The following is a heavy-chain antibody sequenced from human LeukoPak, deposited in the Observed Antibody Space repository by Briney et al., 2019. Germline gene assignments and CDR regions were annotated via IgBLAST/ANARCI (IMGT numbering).Heavy chain of an antibody. CDR3: AEARTTTATLDI. Sequence: PGGSLRLSCAASGFTFSDHFLDWVRQAPGKGLEWVGRSRNKAKSYTTEYAASVKGRFTISRDDSKNSLYLQMNSLKTEDTAVYYCAEARTTTATLDIWGQGTMVTVSS. CDR1: GFTFSDHF. J-gene: IGHJ3*02. CDR2: SRNKAKSYTT. D-gene: IGHD4-17*01. V-gene: IGHV3-72*01.